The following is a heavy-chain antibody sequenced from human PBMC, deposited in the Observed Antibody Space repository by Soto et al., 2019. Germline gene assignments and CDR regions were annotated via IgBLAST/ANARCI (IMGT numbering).Heavy chain of an antibody. J-gene: IGHJ4*02. Sequence: QVQMVQSGPEVKKPGASVKVSCKTSGYTFTSYGVAWVRQAPGQGLEWMGWISTSKGDTTYAQKFQGRVTMTTDTSTSTAYRELRSLRSADTAVYYCATRSPAFDFWGQGTLVTVSS. V-gene: IGHV1-18*01. CDR2: ISTSKGDT. CDR3: ATRSPAFDF. CDR1: GYTFTSYG.